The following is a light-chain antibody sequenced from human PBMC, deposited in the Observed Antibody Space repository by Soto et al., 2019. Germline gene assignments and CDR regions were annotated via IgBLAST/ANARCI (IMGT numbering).Light chain of an antibody. Sequence: DIQMTPSPSTLSASVGDRVTITCRASQSISSWLAWYQQKPGKAPKLLIYDASSLESGVPSRFSGSGSGTEFTLTISRLEPEDFAVYYCQQYGISPMTFGQGTRLEIK. CDR2: DAS. CDR1: QSISSW. J-gene: IGKJ5*01. V-gene: IGKV1-5*01. CDR3: QQYGISPMT.